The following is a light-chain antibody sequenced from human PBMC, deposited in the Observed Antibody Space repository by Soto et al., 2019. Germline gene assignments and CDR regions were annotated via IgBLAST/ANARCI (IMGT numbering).Light chain of an antibody. Sequence: ETEMTQSTATLPVSPGERATLSCRASQSVYKNQTGWYQQKAGQAPRRLIFGACFRATGIPGRFSGSGCGTYFSVTISRVEAEDSAVYCCQHYGRSWTFGQGTKVDIK. V-gene: IGKV3-20*01. CDR2: GAC. CDR3: QHYGRSWT. CDR1: QSVYKNQ. J-gene: IGKJ1*01.